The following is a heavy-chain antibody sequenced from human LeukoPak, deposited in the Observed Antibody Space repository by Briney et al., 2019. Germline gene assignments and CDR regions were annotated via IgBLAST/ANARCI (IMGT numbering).Heavy chain of an antibody. Sequence: KPSETLSLTCTVSGASISSYFWSWIRQPPGEGLESIGYVFHSGSTNYNPSLKSRFTISLDTSKTQFSLRLTSVTAADTAVYYCATQLGGTTFHWGQGTLVTVSS. CDR1: GASISSYF. J-gene: IGHJ4*02. D-gene: IGHD1-1*01. CDR2: VFHSGST. CDR3: ATQLGGTTFH. V-gene: IGHV4-59*01.